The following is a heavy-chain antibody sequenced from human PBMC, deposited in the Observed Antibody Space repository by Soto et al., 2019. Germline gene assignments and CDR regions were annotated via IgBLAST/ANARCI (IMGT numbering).Heavy chain of an antibody. J-gene: IGHJ4*02. CDR2: IYYSGST. Sequence: PSETLSLTCTVSGGSISSSSYYWGWIRQPPGKGLEWIGSIYYSGSTYYNPSLKSRVTISVDTSKNQFSLKLSSVTAADTAVYYCASLNYGDYVDYWGQGTLVTVSS. CDR1: GGSISSSSYY. CDR3: ASLNYGDYVDY. D-gene: IGHD4-17*01. V-gene: IGHV4-39*01.